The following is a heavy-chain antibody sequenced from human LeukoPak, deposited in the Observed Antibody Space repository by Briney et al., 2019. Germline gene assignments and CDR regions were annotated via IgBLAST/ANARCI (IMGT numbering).Heavy chain of an antibody. J-gene: IGHJ4*02. CDR3: AKDTITYSGSYCYFDY. V-gene: IGHV3-30*02. CDR1: GFTFSSYG. D-gene: IGHD1-26*01. CDR2: IRYDGSNK. Sequence: GGSLRLSCAASGFTFSSYGMHWVRQAPGKGLEWVAFIRYDGSNKYYADSVKGRFTISRDNSKNTLYLQMSSLRAEDTAVYYCAKDTITYSGSYCYFDYWGQGTLVTVSS.